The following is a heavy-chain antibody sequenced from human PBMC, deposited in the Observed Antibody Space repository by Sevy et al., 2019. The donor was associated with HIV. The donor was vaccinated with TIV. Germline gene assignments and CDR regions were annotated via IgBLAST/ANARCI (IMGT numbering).Heavy chain of an antibody. CDR1: GFTFSSYD. Sequence: GGSLRLSCTASGFTFSSYDMNWVRQAPGKGLEWVSKISSSGSSIYYADSVKGHFTISRDNSKNTLYLQMTSLRAEDTAVYYCAKEGQGEYYDSSGSFDYWGQGTLVTVSS. J-gene: IGHJ4*02. V-gene: IGHV3-48*03. D-gene: IGHD3-22*01. CDR3: AKEGQGEYYDSSGSFDY. CDR2: ISSSGSSI.